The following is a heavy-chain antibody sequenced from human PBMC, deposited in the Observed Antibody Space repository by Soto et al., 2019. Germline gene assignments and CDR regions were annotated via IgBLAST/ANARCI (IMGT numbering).Heavy chain of an antibody. CDR2: ISGSGGST. V-gene: IGHV3-23*01. CDR3: AKDPRPGANDP. CDR1: GLTFSNYA. J-gene: IGHJ5*02. D-gene: IGHD2-15*01. Sequence: GGYLRLSCAASGLTFSNYAMSWVRQAPGKGLEWVSAISGSGGSTYYADSVKGRFTISRDNSKNTLYLQMNSLRAEDTAVYYCAKDPRPGANDPWGQGTLVTVSS.